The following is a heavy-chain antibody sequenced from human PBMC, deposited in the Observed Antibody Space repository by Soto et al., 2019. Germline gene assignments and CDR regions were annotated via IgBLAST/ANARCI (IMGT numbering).Heavy chain of an antibody. CDR2: IYSGGST. Sequence: EVQLVESGGGLVQPGGSLRLSCAASGFTVSSNYMSWVRQAPGKGLEWVSVIYSGGSTYFADSVKDRFSTSRDNSKNTLDLQMNSLRAEDTAVYYCAREGRPWGQGTLVNVSS. V-gene: IGHV3-66*01. D-gene: IGHD2-15*01. J-gene: IGHJ5*02. CDR1: GFTVSSNY. CDR3: AREGRP.